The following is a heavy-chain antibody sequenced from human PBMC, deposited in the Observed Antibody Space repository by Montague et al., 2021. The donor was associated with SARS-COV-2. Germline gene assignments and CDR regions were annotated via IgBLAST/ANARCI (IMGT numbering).Heavy chain of an antibody. CDR2: ISSNSSYI. V-gene: IGHV3-21*01. J-gene: IGHJ4*02. CDR3: ARERERYPEPTYDY. D-gene: IGHD1-1*01. Sequence: SLRLSCSASGFTFSSYSMNWVRQAPGKGLEWVSSISSNSSYIYYXDSVKGRFTISRNNAKNSLYLQMNSLRAEDTAVYYCARERERYPEPTYDYWGQGTLVTVSS. CDR1: GFTFSSYS.